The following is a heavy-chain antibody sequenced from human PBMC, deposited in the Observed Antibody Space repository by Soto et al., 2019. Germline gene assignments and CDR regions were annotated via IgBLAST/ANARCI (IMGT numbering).Heavy chain of an antibody. Sequence: PGGSLRLSCAASGFTFSYFGMAWVRQAPGKGLEWVSTVTDSGTYYADSVKGRFTISRDHSKNTLYLQMSSLRAEDTAVYYCAKHSGYYSLDYWGQGTLVTVSS. D-gene: IGHD1-26*01. V-gene: IGHV3-23*01. J-gene: IGHJ4*02. CDR3: AKHSGYYSLDY. CDR1: GFTFSYFG. CDR2: VTDSGT.